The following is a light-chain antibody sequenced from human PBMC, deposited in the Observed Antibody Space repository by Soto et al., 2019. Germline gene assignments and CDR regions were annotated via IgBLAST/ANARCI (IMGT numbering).Light chain of an antibody. V-gene: IGKV3-15*01. CDR2: GAS. CDR1: QSISSK. CDR3: HQYDSWT. J-gene: IGKJ1*01. Sequence: EIVMTQSPATLSVSPVERATLSCRASQSISSKLAWYRQKPGQAPRLLIYGASTRATGIPVRFSGSGSGTDFTLTISRLEPEDFAVYYCHQYDSWTFGQGTKVDIK.